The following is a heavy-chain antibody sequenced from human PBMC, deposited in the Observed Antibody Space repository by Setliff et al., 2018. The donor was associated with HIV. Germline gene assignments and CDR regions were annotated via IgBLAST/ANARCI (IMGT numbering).Heavy chain of an antibody. D-gene: IGHD5-12*01. V-gene: IGHV4-38-2*01. Sequence: SETLSLTCGVSSYSIDSGYFWGWIRQPPGKGLEWIGSISHSGTTNYNPSLKSRVTISVDTSKNQFSLNLNSVTAADPAVYYCARLGAEDFSDYDWVDYWGQGTLVTVSS. CDR3: ARLGAEDFSDYDWVDY. CDR2: ISHSGTT. J-gene: IGHJ4*02. CDR1: SYSIDSGYF.